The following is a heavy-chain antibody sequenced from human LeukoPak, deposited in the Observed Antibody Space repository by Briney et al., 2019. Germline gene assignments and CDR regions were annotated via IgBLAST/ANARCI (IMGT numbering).Heavy chain of an antibody. CDR3: ARSIFGVGLYYYYGMDV. J-gene: IGHJ6*02. D-gene: IGHD3-3*01. V-gene: IGHV1-46*01. Sequence: GASVKVSCKASGYTFTSYYMHWVRQAPGQGLEWMGIINPSGGSTSYTQKFQGRVTMTRDTSTSTVYMELNSLRSEDTAVYYCARSIFGVGLYYYYGMDVWGQGTTVTVSS. CDR2: INPSGGST. CDR1: GYTFTSYY.